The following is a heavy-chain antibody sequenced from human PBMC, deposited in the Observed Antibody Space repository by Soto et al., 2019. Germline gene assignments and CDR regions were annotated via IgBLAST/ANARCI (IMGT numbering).Heavy chain of an antibody. V-gene: IGHV3-30-3*01. J-gene: IGHJ6*02. Sequence: GGSLRLSCAASGFTFSSYVIHWVRQAPGKGLEWVALISTDGTEKHYPGSVRGRFTISRDNSKNTLYLQMNSLRAEDTAVYYCAKGQHCSTTSCYFYFYGMDVWGQGTKVTVSS. CDR3: AKGQHCSTTSCYFYFYGMDV. CDR1: GFTFSSYV. CDR2: ISTDGTEK. D-gene: IGHD2-2*01.